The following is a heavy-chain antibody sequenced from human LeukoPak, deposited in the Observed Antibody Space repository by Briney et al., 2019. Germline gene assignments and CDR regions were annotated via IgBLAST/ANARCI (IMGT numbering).Heavy chain of an antibody. Sequence: GCSLRLSCAASGFTFSSYGMHCVRQAPGTGLEWVAVIRYDGSNKYYASSVKGRFLISRDNSTNTLSLQMISLRAEDTALYYCARERGFDYGDPFDYWGQGTLVTVSS. CDR3: ARERGFDYGDPFDY. CDR2: IRYDGSNK. J-gene: IGHJ4*02. V-gene: IGHV3-33*08. CDR1: GFTFSSYG. D-gene: IGHD4-17*01.